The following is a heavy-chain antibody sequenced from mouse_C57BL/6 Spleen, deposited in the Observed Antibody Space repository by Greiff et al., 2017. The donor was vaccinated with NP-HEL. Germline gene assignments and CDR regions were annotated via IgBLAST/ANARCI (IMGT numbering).Heavy chain of an antibody. CDR2: ISYDGSN. CDR3: ARDDGYYFDY. D-gene: IGHD1-2*01. J-gene: IGHJ2*01. Sequence: VQLQQSGPGLVKPSQSLSVTCSVTGYSITSGYYWNWIRQFPGNKLEWMGYISYDGSNNYNPSLKNRISITRDTSKNQFFLKLNSVTTEDTATXYCARDDGYYFDYWGQGTTLTVSS. V-gene: IGHV3-6*01. CDR1: GYSITSGYY.